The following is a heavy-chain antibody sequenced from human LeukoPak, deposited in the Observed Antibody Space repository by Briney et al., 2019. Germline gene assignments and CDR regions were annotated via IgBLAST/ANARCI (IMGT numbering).Heavy chain of an antibody. Sequence: PGGSLRLSCAASGFTVSSNYMSWVRQAPGKGLEWVSVIYSGGSTYYADSVKGRFTISRDNSKNTLYLQMNSLRAEDTAVYYCARDRIGSYYDSSGYYPPDYYYGMDVWGQGTTVTVSS. CDR1: GFTVSSNY. D-gene: IGHD3-22*01. CDR2: IYSGGST. J-gene: IGHJ6*02. CDR3: ARDRIGSYYDSSGYYPPDYYYGMDV. V-gene: IGHV3-66*01.